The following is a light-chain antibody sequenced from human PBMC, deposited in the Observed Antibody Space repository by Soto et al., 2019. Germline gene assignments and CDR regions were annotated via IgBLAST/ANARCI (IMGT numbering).Light chain of an antibody. CDR1: SSNIGSNT. CDR3: AAWDDSLNALV. V-gene: IGLV1-44*01. J-gene: IGLJ2*01. CDR2: TNN. Sequence: QSVLTQPPSASGTPGQRVTISCSGSSSNIGSNTVSWYQQLPGTAPKLLIYTNNQRPSGVPDRFSGSKSGTSASLAISGLQSEDEAYYYCAAWDDSLNALVFGGGTKLTVL.